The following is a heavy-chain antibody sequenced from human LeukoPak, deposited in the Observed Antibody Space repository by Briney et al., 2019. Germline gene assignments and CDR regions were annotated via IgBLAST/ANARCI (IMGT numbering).Heavy chain of an antibody. CDR2: LNPNSGYT. V-gene: IGHV1-8*01. D-gene: IGHD3-10*01. CDR1: GYTFSSYD. Sequence: ASVKVSCKASGYTFSSYDINWGRQATGQGLEWLGWLNPNSGYTGSAQRFQGRLTMTRDTSMSTVYMELSSLTSEDTAVYYCVRVRGSIDYWGQGTLVTVSS. J-gene: IGHJ4*02. CDR3: VRVRGSIDY.